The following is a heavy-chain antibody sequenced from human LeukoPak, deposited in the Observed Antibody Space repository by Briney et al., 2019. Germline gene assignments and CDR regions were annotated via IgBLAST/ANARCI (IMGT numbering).Heavy chain of an antibody. V-gene: IGHV3-21*01. CDR3: ARSRIPLVVPAAIRRAEYFDY. D-gene: IGHD2-2*02. J-gene: IGHJ4*02. Sequence: PGGSLRLSCAASGFTFSSYSMNWVRQAPGKGLEWVSSISSSSSYIYYADSVKGRFTISRDNAKNSLYLQMNSLRAEDTAVYYCARSRIPLVVPAAIRRAEYFDYWGQGTLVTVSS. CDR1: GFTFSSYS. CDR2: ISSSSSYI.